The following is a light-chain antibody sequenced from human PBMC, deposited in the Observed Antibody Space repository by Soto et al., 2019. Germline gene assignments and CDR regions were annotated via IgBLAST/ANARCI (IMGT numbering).Light chain of an antibody. CDR3: QQYYSSPRT. CDR1: PSVSSSF. CDR2: GAS. V-gene: IGKV3-20*01. J-gene: IGKJ1*01. Sequence: DIVLPQSPGTLSLSPGERATLSCRASPSVSSSFLAWYQQKPGQAPRLLIYGASSRATGIPDRFSGSGSGTDFTLTISRLEPEDFAGYYCQQYYSSPRTFGQGTQVEIK.